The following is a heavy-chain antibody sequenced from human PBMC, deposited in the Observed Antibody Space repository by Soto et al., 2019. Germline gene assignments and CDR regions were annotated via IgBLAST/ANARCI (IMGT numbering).Heavy chain of an antibody. J-gene: IGHJ4*02. D-gene: IGHD2-15*01. CDR1: GFSFSNAW. Sequence: EVQLVESGGGLVKPGGSLRLSCVASGFSFSNAWMNWVRQAPGKGLEGVGRIKWSSHAGAIDYAAPVKGRFTISRDDSKNTLYLHLNSLTTEDTAVYYCTRGGPLGNYFDYWGQGTLVTVSS. V-gene: IGHV3-15*07. CDR3: TRGGPLGNYFDY. CDR2: IKWSSHAGAI.